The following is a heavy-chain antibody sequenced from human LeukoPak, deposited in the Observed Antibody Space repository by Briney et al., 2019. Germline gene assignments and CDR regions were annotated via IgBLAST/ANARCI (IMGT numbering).Heavy chain of an antibody. Sequence: SETLSLTCTVSGGSISTYYWSWIRQPPGKGLEWIGYIYYSGSTNYNPSLKSRVTISVDTSKNQFSLKLSSVTAADTAVYYCARGGDFWSGYSLVLDYWGQGTLVTVSS. D-gene: IGHD3-3*01. CDR2: IYYSGST. J-gene: IGHJ4*02. CDR1: GGSISTYY. V-gene: IGHV4-59*01. CDR3: ARGGDFWSGYSLVLDY.